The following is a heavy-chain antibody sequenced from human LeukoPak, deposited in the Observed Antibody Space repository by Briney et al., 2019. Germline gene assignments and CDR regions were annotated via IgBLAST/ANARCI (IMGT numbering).Heavy chain of an antibody. D-gene: IGHD6-19*01. V-gene: IGHV4-4*02. CDR3: AWAVGSSGWPYFDY. CDR2: IYHSGST. Sequence: PSETLFLTCAVSGGSISSSNWWSWVRQPPGKGLEWIGEIYHSGSTNYNPSLKSRVTISVDKSKNQFSLKLSSVTAADTAVYYCAWAVGSSGWPYFDYWGQGTLVTVSS. CDR1: GGSISSSNW. J-gene: IGHJ4*02.